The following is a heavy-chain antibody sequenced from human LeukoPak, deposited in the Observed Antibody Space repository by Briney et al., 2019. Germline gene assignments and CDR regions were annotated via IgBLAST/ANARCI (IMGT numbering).Heavy chain of an antibody. CDR2: INTNTGNP. CDR1: GYTFTTYA. J-gene: IGHJ4*02. Sequence: ASVQVSCKASGYTFTTYAMNWVRQAPGQGLEWMGWINTNTGNPTYTQGFTGRFVFSLDTSVSTAYLQISSLKAEDTAVYYCARALTYCSGGSCYSYNPNDYWGQGTLVTVSS. D-gene: IGHD2-15*01. V-gene: IGHV7-4-1*02. CDR3: ARALTYCSGGSCYSYNPNDY.